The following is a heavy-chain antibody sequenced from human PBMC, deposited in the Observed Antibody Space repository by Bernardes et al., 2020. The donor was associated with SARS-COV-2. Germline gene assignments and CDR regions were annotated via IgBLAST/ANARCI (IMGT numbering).Heavy chain of an antibody. CDR3: ARSGGYYDFWIDY. CDR2: IKQDESEK. V-gene: IGHV3-7*01. Sequence: GGSLRLSCAASGFTFSSYCMTWVRQAPGKGLEWVAYIKQDESEKYYVDSVKGRFTISRDNAKNSLYLQMNSLRAEDTAVYYCARSGGYYDFWIDYWGQGSLVTVSS. CDR1: GFTFSSYC. J-gene: IGHJ4*02. D-gene: IGHD3-3*01.